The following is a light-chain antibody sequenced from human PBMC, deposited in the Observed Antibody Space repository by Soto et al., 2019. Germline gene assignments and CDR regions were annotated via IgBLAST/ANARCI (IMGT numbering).Light chain of an antibody. J-gene: IGLJ2*01. Sequence: QSALTQPASVSGSPGQSITISCSGTSRDVGAYNLVSSYQQFPGKGPKLLIYEVRHRPSGVSYRFSGSKSGNTASLTISSLLPEDEAVYFCSSFSSRNALVFGGGTKLTVL. V-gene: IGLV2-14*01. CDR1: SRDVGAYNL. CDR3: SSFSSRNALV. CDR2: EVR.